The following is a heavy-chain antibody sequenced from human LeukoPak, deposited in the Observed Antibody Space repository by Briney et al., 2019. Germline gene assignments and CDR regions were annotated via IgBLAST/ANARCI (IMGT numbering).Heavy chain of an antibody. D-gene: IGHD1-7*01. CDR1: DYSISSGYY. V-gene: IGHV4-38-2*01. CDR2: IYHSGAT. J-gene: IGHJ4*02. CDR3: ARVNWNFKTLDN. Sequence: PSETLSLTCAVSDYSISSGYYWGWTRQPPGRGLEWIGGIYHSGATYYNPSLVSRFTISVDMSKNQFFLKVRSVTAADTAVCYCARVNWNFKTLDNWGQGTLVTVSS.